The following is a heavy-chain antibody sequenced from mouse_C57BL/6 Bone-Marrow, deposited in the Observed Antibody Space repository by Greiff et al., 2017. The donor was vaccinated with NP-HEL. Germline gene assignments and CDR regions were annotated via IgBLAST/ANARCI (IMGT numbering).Heavy chain of an antibody. Sequence: EVQLQQSGPGLVKPSQSLSLTCSVTGYSITSGYYWNWIRQFPGNKLEWMGYISDDGSTNYNASLKNRTSITADTSTNQFFLKLNSVTTEDTATCYSTRGTYYGSSGDWGQGTTLTVSS. CDR3: TRGTYYGSSGD. V-gene: IGHV3-6*01. D-gene: IGHD1-1*01. CDR1: GYSITSGYY. J-gene: IGHJ2*01. CDR2: ISDDGST.